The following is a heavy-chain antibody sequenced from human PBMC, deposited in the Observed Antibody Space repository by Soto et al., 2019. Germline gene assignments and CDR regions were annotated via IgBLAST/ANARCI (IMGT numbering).Heavy chain of an antibody. Sequence: SETLSLTCTVSGGSISSYYWSWIRQPPGKGLEWIGYIYYSGSTNYNPSLKSRVTVSVDTSKNQFSLKLSSVTAADTAVYYCARDRKWELNYYYGMDVWGQGTTVTVSS. D-gene: IGHD1-26*01. V-gene: IGHV4-59*01. J-gene: IGHJ6*02. CDR2: IYYSGST. CDR1: GGSISSYY. CDR3: ARDRKWELNYYYGMDV.